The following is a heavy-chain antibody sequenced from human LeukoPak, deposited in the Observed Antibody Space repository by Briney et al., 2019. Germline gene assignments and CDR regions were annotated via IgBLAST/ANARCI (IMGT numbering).Heavy chain of an antibody. CDR1: GYTFTNYG. J-gene: IGHJ4*02. CDR2: ISAYNSAYNGNT. D-gene: IGHD3-10*01. CDR3: AREYGSGSYTGIDY. V-gene: IGHV1-18*01. Sequence: ASVKVSCKASGYTFTNYGIVWVRQAPGQGLEWMGWISAYNSAYNGNTHYAQKLQGRVTMTTDTSTNTGYMELRSLRSDDTAVYYCAREYGSGSYTGIDYWGQGTLVTVSS.